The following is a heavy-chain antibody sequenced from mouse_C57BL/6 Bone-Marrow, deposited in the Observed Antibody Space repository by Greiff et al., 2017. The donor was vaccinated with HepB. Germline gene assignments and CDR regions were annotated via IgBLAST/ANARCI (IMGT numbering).Heavy chain of an antibody. J-gene: IGHJ1*03. CDR3: TYDGSSYDWYFDV. CDR1: GFNIKDDY. CDR2: IDPENGDT. V-gene: IGHV14-4*01. D-gene: IGHD1-1*01. Sequence: VQLQQSGAELVRPGASVKLSCTASGFNIKDDYMHWVKQRPEQGLEWIGWIDPENGDTEYASKFQGKATITADTSSNTAYLQLSSLTSEDTAVYYCTYDGSSYDWYFDVWCTGTTVTVSS.